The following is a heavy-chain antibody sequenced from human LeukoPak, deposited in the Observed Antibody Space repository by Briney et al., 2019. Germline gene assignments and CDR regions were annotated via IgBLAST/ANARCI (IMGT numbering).Heavy chain of an antibody. D-gene: IGHD4-23*01. Sequence: SETLSLTCAVYGGSFSGYYWSWIRQPPGKGLEWIGEINHSGSTNYNPSLKSRVTISVDTSKNQFSLKLSSVTAADTAMYYCARGSTTVVTLFDYWGQGTLVTVSS. J-gene: IGHJ4*02. CDR3: ARGSTTVVTLFDY. CDR2: INHSGST. CDR1: GGSFSGYY. V-gene: IGHV4-34*01.